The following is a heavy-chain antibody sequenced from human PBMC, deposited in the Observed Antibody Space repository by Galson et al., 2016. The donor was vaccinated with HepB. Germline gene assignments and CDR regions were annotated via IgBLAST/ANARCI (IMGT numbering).Heavy chain of an antibody. D-gene: IGHD1-26*01. J-gene: IGHJ3*01. CDR3: AREKSGSYYRGGAFDV. CDR2: YNPSGGVT. V-gene: IGHV1-46*01. CDR1: GYSFTRHY. Sequence: SVKVSCKASGYSFTRHYIHWVRQAPGQGLEWVAMYNPSGGVTNYAQKFEERVSMTADTSSTTVYMELKTLTSDDTAIYYCAREKSGSYYRGGAFDVWGQGTVVTVSS.